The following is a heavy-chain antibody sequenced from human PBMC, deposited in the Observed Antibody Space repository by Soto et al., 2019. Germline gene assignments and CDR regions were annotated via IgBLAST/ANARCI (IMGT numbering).Heavy chain of an antibody. D-gene: IGHD6-13*01. CDR3: AREFEFSSSWGEYYGMDV. Sequence: SQTLSLTCAISGDSVSSNSAAWNWIRQSPSRGLEWLGRTYYRSKWYNDYAVSVKSRITINPDTSKNQFSLQLNSVTPEDTAVYYCAREFEFSSSWGEYYGMDVWGQGTTVTVSS. CDR1: GDSVSSNSAA. J-gene: IGHJ6*02. CDR2: TYYRSKWYN. V-gene: IGHV6-1*01.